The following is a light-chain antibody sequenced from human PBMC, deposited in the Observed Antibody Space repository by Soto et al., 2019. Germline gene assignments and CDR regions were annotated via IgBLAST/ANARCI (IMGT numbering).Light chain of an antibody. CDR3: QQANGFPLS. CDR2: TAS. V-gene: IGKV1-12*01. J-gene: IGKJ4*01. Sequence: DIPMTQSPSSVSASVGDRVTITCRASQGISSWLAWYQQKPGKAPNLLIHTASSLQSGVPSRFSGSVSGTVFALTISSLQPEDFATYYCQQANGFPLSFGGGTKVESK. CDR1: QGISSW.